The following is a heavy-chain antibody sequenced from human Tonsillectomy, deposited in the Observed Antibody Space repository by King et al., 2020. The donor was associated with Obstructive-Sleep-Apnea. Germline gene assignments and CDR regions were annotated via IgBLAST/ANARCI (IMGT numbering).Heavy chain of an antibody. D-gene: IGHD3-3*01. CDR1: GYTFTRYG. CDR2: ISAYNGNT. CDR3: ARVRVGYDFWSGYYADY. Sequence: QLVQSGAEGKKPGASVKVSCKASGYTFTRYGISWVRQASGQGLEWIGWISAYNGNTNYEQKVQGRVTMTTDTSTSTAYMELRSLRSDDTAVYYFARVRVGYDFWSGYYADYWGQGTLVTVSS. V-gene: IGHV1-18*04. J-gene: IGHJ4*02.